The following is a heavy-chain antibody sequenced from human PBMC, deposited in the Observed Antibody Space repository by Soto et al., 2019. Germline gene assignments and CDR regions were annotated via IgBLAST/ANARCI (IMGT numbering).Heavy chain of an antibody. D-gene: IGHD2-2*02. CDR1: GYTFTSYA. CDR3: ARGVGLYSNYDY. V-gene: IGHV1-3*01. Sequence: QVQLVQSGAEVKKPGASVKVSCKASGYTFTSYAMHWVRQAPRQRLEWMGWINAGNGYTKYSQKFQGRVTITRDTSASTAYMELSSLRSEDTAVYYCARGVGLYSNYDYWGQGTLVTVSS. J-gene: IGHJ4*02. CDR2: INAGNGYT.